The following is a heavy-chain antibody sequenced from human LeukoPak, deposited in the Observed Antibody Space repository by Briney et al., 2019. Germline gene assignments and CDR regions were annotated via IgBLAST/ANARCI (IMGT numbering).Heavy chain of an antibody. V-gene: IGHV3-23*01. J-gene: IGHJ3*02. Sequence: GGSLRLSCAASGFTFSSYAMSWVRQAPGKGLEWVSTISGSGGSTYYADSVKGRFTISRDNSKNTLYLQMNSLRAEDTAVYYCAKPTGKAVARGGTGAFDIWGQGTMVTVSS. D-gene: IGHD6-19*01. CDR1: GFTFSSYA. CDR3: AKPTGKAVARGGTGAFDI. CDR2: ISGSGGST.